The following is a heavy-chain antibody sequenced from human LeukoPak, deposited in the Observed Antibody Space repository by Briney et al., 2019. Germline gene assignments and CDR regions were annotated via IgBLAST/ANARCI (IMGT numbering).Heavy chain of an antibody. J-gene: IGHJ4*02. CDR2: VYYSGST. V-gene: IGHV4-61*01. CDR3: ARGKYYGDSDY. Sequence: SETLSLTCTVSGDSVISGLYYWTWVRQPPGKGLEWIGYVYYSGSTTYSPSLKSRVSISVDTSKNQFSLTLRSVTAADTAVYYRARGKYYGDSDYWGQGTLVTVSP. CDR1: GDSVISGLYY. D-gene: IGHD2-21*01.